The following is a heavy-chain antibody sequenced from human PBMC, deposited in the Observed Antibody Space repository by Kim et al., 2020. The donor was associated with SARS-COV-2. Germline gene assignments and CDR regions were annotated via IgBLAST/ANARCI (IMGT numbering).Heavy chain of an antibody. J-gene: IGHJ6*02. CDR1: GFTFSTYS. D-gene: IGHD5-18*01. CDR3: AKPLYTYGPSMDV. Sequence: GGSLRLSCAASGFTFSTYSMNWVRQAPGKGLEWVSGISSSGGNTYYADSVKGRFTIARDNSKKTLYLQMNSLRAEDTAIYYCAKPLYTYGPSMDVWGQGTTVTVSS. V-gene: IGHV3-23*01. CDR2: ISSSGGNT.